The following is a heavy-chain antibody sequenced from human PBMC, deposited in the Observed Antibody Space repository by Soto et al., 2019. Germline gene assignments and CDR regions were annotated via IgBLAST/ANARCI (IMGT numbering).Heavy chain of an antibody. CDR2: INAGNGNT. J-gene: IGHJ4*02. D-gene: IGHD3-3*01. V-gene: IGHV1-3*01. Sequence: ASVKVSCKASGYTFTSYAMHWVRQAPGQRLEWMGWINAGNGNTKYSQKFQGRVTITRDTSASTAYMELSSLRSEDTAVYYCARERGAGFWSGSFDYWGQGTLVTVSS. CDR1: GYTFTSYA. CDR3: ARERGAGFWSGSFDY.